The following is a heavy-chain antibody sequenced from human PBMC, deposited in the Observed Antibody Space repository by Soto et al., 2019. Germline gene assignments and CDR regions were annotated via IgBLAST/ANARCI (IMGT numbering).Heavy chain of an antibody. J-gene: IGHJ4*02. CDR2: INGDGRTT. CDR1: GLTFNNYW. D-gene: IGHD3-10*01. V-gene: IGHV3-74*01. CDR3: AGGDYTGAGTFYLTDH. Sequence: EVQLVESGGALVQPGGSLRLSCTASGLTFNNYWMHWVRQAPGKGPVWVSRINGDGRTTTYADSVRGRFTISRDNAKNTVYLQMNRLRAEDTAVYYCAGGDYTGAGTFYLTDHWGQGSLVTVSS.